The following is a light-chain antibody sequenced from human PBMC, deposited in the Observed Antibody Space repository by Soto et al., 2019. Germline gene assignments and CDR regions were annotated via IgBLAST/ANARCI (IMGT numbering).Light chain of an antibody. V-gene: IGLV4-69*01. CDR1: SGHSSYS. CDR3: QTWDTGIQV. Sequence: QSVLTQSPSASASLGPSVTLTCTLTSGHSSYSIAWHQQQPDKGPRYLMKVNSDDSHNKGDGIPHRFSGSSSGAERYLTISSLQAEDEADYYCQTWDTGIQVFGGGTKLTVL. J-gene: IGLJ2*01. CDR2: VNSDDSH.